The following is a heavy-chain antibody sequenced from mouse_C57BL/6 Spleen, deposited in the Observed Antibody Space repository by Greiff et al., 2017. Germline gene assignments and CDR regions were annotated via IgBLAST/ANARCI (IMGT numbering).Heavy chain of an antibody. CDR3: ASPYSSYYDAMDY. J-gene: IGHJ4*01. Sequence: VQLQQPGAELVKPGASVKLSCKASGYTFNSYWMHWVKQRPGRGLEWIGRIDPNSGGTKYNEKFKSKATLTVDKPSITAYMQLSCLTSEDSAVYYCASPYSSYYDAMDYWGQGTSLTVSS. D-gene: IGHD2-5*01. CDR2: IDPNSGGT. V-gene: IGHV1-72*01. CDR1: GYTFNSYW.